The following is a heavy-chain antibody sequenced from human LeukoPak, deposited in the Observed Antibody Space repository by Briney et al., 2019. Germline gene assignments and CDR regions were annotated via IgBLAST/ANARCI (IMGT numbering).Heavy chain of an antibody. J-gene: IGHJ6*02. CDR1: GGTFSSYA. D-gene: IGHD3-3*01. V-gene: IGHV1-69*04. Sequence: RVASVKVSCKASGGTFSSYAISWVRQAPGQGLEWMGRIIPILGIANYAQKFQGRVTITADKSTSTAYMELSSLRSEDTAVYYCARDRKGDLGRITIFGVAYYYGMDVWGQGTTVTVSS. CDR3: ARDRKGDLGRITIFGVAYYYGMDV. CDR2: IIPILGIA.